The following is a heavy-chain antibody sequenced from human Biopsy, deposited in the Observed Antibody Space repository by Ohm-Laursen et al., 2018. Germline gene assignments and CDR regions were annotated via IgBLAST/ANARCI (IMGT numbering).Heavy chain of an antibody. D-gene: IGHD4-23*01. CDR1: GVYINDYY. J-gene: IGHJ4*02. CDR3: ARGSNDFGGLYFPR. Sequence: GTLSLTCRVSGVYINDYYWSWIRQPPGKGLEWIGHISYTGYTSYNASLKSRVTISVDTSRNHFSLRLSSLTAADTAVYYCARGSNDFGGLYFPRWGQGTLLTVSS. CDR2: ISYTGYT. V-gene: IGHV4-59*01.